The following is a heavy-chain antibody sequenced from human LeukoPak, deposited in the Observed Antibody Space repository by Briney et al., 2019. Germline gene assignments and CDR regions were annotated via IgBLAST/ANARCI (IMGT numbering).Heavy chain of an antibody. J-gene: IGHJ4*02. CDR2: IRSKANSYAT. D-gene: IGHD5-12*01. V-gene: IGHV3-73*01. CDR1: GFIFSSYW. CDR3: TAYSGYDFYDY. Sequence: PGGSLRLSCAASGFIFSSYWMHWVRHAPGKGLAWVGRIRSKANSYATAYAASVKGRFTISRDDSKNTAYLQMNSLKTEDTAVYYCTAYSGYDFYDYWGQGTLVTVSS.